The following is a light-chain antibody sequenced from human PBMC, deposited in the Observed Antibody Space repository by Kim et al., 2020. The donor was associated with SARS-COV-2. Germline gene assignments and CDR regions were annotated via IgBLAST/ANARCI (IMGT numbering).Light chain of an antibody. CDR3: NSRDSNDNVV. V-gene: IGLV3-19*01. CDR1: SLRSYY. Sequence: SSELTQDPAVSVALGQTVRITCQGDSLRSYYATWYQQKPGQAPIVVIYGKNNRPSGIPDRFSGSSSGNTASLTITGIQAGDGADYYCNSRDSNDNVVFGGGTQLTVL. J-gene: IGLJ2*01. CDR2: GKN.